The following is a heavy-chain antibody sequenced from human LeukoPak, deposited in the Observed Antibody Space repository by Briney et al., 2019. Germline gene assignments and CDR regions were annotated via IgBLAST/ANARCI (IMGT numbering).Heavy chain of an antibody. CDR3: ARGGRYDILTGYFDY. Sequence: GGSLRLSCAASGFAFSSYAMHWVRQGPGKGLEWVALVSYDGGSKYYADSVKGRFTISRDNSKNTLYLQMNSLRAEDTAVYYCARGGRYDILTGYFDYWGQGTLVTVSS. CDR2: VSYDGGSK. J-gene: IGHJ4*02. D-gene: IGHD3-9*01. CDR1: GFAFSSYA. V-gene: IGHV3-30-3*01.